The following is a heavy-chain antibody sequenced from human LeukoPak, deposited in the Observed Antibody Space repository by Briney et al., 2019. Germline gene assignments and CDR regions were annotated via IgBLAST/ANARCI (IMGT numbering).Heavy chain of an antibody. V-gene: IGHV1-24*01. D-gene: IGHD6-19*01. CDR2: FDPEDGET. Sequence: ASVKVSCKASGYTFTSYGISWVRQAPGQGLEWLGGFDPEDGETIYAQKFQGRVTMTEDTSTDTAYMELSSLRSEDTAVYYCATDSIGSGWYYNKLDYWGQGTLVTVSS. CDR1: GYTFTSYG. J-gene: IGHJ4*02. CDR3: ATDSIGSGWYYNKLDY.